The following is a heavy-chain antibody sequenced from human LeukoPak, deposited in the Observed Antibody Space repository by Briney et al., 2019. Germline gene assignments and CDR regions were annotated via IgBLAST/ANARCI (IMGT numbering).Heavy chain of an antibody. J-gene: IGHJ4*02. V-gene: IGHV1-2*02. CDR1: GYTFTAHY. Sequence: ASVKVSCKASGYTFTAHYLHWVRQAPGQGLEWMGWINPNSGGTNYIQKFQGRVTMTRDTSINTAYMELRRLRSDDTAVYYCASGYNSGWAGDYWGQGTLVTVSS. CDR2: INPNSGGT. CDR3: ASGYNSGWAGDY. D-gene: IGHD6-19*01.